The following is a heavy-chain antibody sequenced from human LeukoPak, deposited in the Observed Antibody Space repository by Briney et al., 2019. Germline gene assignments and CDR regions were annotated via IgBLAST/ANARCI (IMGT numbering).Heavy chain of an antibody. CDR1: GGSFSGYY. D-gene: IGHD6-19*01. J-gene: IGHJ3*02. CDR2: INHSGST. Sequence: SETLSLTCAVYGGSFSGYYWSWIRQPPGKGLEWIGEINHSGSTNYNPSLKSRVTISVDTSKNQFSLKLSSVTAEDTAVYYCARDRRVGRWLVYAFDIWGQGTMVTVSS. CDR3: ARDRRVGRWLVYAFDI. V-gene: IGHV4-34*01.